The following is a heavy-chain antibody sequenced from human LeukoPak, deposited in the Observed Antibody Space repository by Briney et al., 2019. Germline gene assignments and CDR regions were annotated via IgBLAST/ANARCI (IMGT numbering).Heavy chain of an antibody. CDR3: AYSSSWGHPYYFDY. CDR2: INHSGST. CDR1: GGSFSGYY. V-gene: IGHV4-34*01. Sequence: PSETLSLTCAVYGGSFSGYYWSWIRQPPGKGLEWIGEINHSGSTNYNPSLKSRVTISVDTSKNQFSLKLSSVTAADTAVYYPAYSSSWGHPYYFDYWGQGTLVTVSS. J-gene: IGHJ4*02. D-gene: IGHD6-13*01.